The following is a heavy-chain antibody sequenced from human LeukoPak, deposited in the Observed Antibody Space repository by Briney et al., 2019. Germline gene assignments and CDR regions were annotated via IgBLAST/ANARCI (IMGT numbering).Heavy chain of an antibody. V-gene: IGHV3-33*01. CDR1: GFTFSSYG. J-gene: IGHJ4*02. D-gene: IGHD3-22*01. CDR3: ARDYKNGGYGFDY. CDR2: IWYDGSNK. Sequence: GGSLRLSCAASGFTFSSYGMHWVRQAPGKGLEWVAVIWYDGSNKYYADSVKGRFTISRDKSKNTLYLQMNSLRAEDTAVYYCARDYKNGGYGFDYWGQGTLVTVSS.